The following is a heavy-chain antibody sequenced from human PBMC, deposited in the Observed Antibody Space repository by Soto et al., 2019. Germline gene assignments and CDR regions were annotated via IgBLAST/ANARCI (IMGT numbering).Heavy chain of an antibody. CDR2: TYYRSKWYN. J-gene: IGHJ6*02. CDR3: ARAREYQLLYYSYGMDV. D-gene: IGHD2-2*01. CDR1: GDSVSSNSAA. V-gene: IGHV6-1*01. Sequence: SQTLSLTCAISGDSVSSNSAAWNWIRQSPSRGLEWLGRTYYRSKWYNDYAVSVKSRITINPDTSKNQFSLQLNSVTPEDTAVYYCARAREYQLLYYSYGMDVWGQGTTVTVSS.